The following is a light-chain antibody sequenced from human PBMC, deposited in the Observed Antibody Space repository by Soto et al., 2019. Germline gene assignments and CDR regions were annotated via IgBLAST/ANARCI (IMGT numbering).Light chain of an antibody. CDR1: QSVSSN. CDR2: GAS. V-gene: IGKV3-15*01. Sequence: EIVMTQSLATLSVSHGERATLSCRASQSVSSNLAWYQQKPGQAPRLLIYGASTRATGIPARFSGTGSGTDFTLTVSSLQSEDFAVYYCQQYDNWPQTFGQGTKVDIK. J-gene: IGKJ1*01. CDR3: QQYDNWPQT.